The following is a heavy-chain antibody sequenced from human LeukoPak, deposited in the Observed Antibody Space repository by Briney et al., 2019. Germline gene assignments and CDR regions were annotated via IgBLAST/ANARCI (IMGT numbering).Heavy chain of an antibody. Sequence: SETLSLTCTVSGGSISSYYWSWIRQPPGKGLEWIGYIYYSGSTNYNPSLKSRVTISVDTSKNQFSLKLSSVTAADTAVYYCARDYGVGEFDYWGQGTLVPVSS. CDR3: ARDYGVGEFDY. D-gene: IGHD3-10*01. CDR1: GGSISSYY. CDR2: IYYSGST. J-gene: IGHJ4*02. V-gene: IGHV4-59*01.